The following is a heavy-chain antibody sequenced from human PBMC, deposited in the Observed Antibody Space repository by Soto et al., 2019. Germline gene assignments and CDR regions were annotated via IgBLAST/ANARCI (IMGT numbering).Heavy chain of an antibody. CDR3: ARGSQYNYGPLAYFDY. D-gene: IGHD5-18*01. CDR2: ITYDGSHQ. V-gene: IGHV3-30*03. CDR1: GFGFDAYG. J-gene: IGHJ4*02. Sequence: GGSLRLSCAASGFGFDAYGIHWVRRAPGKGLEWVADITYDGSHQYYRDSVKGRFTISRDNVRKTMFLQMDNLQPEDTAMYFCARGSQYNYGPLAYFDYWGQGTLVTVSS.